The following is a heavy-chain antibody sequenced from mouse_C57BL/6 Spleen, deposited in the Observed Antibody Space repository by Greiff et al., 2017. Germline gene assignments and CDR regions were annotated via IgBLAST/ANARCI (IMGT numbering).Heavy chain of an antibody. J-gene: IGHJ1*03. CDR1: EYEFPSHD. CDR2: INSDGGST. V-gene: IGHV5-2*01. CDR3: ARRAGDTTVDWYFDV. Sequence: EVKLMESGGGLVQPGESLKLSCESNEYEFPSHDMSWVRKTPEKRLELVAAINSDGGSTYYPDTMERRFIISRDNTKKTLYLQMSSLRAEDTALYYCARRAGDTTVDWYFDVWGTGTTVTVSS. D-gene: IGHD1-1*01.